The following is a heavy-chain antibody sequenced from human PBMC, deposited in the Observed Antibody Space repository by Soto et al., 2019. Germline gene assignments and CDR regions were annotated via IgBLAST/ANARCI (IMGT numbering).Heavy chain of an antibody. J-gene: IGHJ4*02. CDR3: AIVGARPPDY. V-gene: IGHV1-8*02. Sequence: QVQLVQSGAEVKKPGASVKVSCKASGYTFTSYDMNWVRQATGQGLEWMGWMNPNSGNTGYAQKFQGRVTMTRNTAINTAYMELRSLSSEDTAVYYCAIVGARPPDYWGQGTLVTVSS. CDR1: GYTFTSYD. D-gene: IGHD1-26*01. CDR2: MNPNSGNT.